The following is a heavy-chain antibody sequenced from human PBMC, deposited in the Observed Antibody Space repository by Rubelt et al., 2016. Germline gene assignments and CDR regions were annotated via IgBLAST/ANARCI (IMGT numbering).Heavy chain of an antibody. J-gene: IGHJ6*02. Sequence: QVQLQQWGAGLLKPSETLSLTCGVYGGSFSGYYWSWIRQPPGKGLEWIGEINHSGSTNYNPSLKSRVTISVDQSKNQCSLRRGSVTAADTALYYCARLTRGTYDYFGMDVWGQGTTVTVSS. D-gene: IGHD1-26*01. V-gene: IGHV4-34*01. CDR3: ARLTRGTYDYFGMDV. CDR1: GGSFSGYY. CDR2: INHSGST.